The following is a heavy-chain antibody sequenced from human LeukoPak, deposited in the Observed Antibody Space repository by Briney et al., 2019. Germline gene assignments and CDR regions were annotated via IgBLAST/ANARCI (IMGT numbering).Heavy chain of an antibody. J-gene: IGHJ5*02. CDR1: GGSISNYY. D-gene: IGHD6-13*01. CDR3: ARDYDSNWFWFDP. Sequence: SETLSLTCTVSGGSISNYYWSWIRQPPGKGLEWIGYIYYSGSTNYNPSLRSRLTISVDTSKNQFSLNLSSVTAADTAIYYCARDYDSNWFWFDPWGQGTLVTVSS. V-gene: IGHV4-59*01. CDR2: IYYSGST.